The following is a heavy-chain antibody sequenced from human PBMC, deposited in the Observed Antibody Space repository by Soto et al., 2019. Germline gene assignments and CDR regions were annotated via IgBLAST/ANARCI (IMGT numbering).Heavy chain of an antibody. CDR2: IRQDGSEK. V-gene: IGHV3-7*04. J-gene: IGHJ4*02. CDR1: GFPFSSNW. CDR3: AREIVVARGASYFDY. D-gene: IGHD2-2*01. Sequence: GGSLRLSCVGSGFPFSSNWMTWVRQAPGKGLEWVGNIRQDGSEKNYVDSVKGRFTISRDNAKNSLYLQMNSLRAEDTAVYYCAREIVVARGASYFDYWGPGTLVTVSS.